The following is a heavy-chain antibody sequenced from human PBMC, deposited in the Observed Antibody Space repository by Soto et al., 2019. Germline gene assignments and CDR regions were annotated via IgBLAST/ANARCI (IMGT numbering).Heavy chain of an antibody. V-gene: IGHV3-74*01. CDR3: ARGVKGSRDFDL. D-gene: IGHD2-21*01. Sequence: EVQLVDSGGGLVQPGGSLRLSCAASGYVFSSYWMHWVRQVPGKGPVWVSRITNDGTDTSYADFVNGRFTISRDNAKSTLYLQMNSLSVEDTAVYYCARGVKGSRDFDLWGRGTLVTVSS. CDR1: GYVFSSYW. CDR2: ITNDGTDT. J-gene: IGHJ2*01.